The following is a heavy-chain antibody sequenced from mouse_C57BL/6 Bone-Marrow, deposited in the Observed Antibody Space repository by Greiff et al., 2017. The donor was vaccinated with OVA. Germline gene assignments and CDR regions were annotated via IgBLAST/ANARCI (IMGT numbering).Heavy chain of an antibody. D-gene: IGHD2-4*01. CDR1: GFSFNTYA. J-gene: IGHJ1*03. CDR3: VRTEGYDYDKDWYFDV. CDR2: IRSKSNNYAT. Sequence: EVQVVESGGGLVQPKGSLKLSCAASGFSFNTYAMNWVRQAPGKGLEWVARIRSKSNNYATYYADSVKDRFTISRDDSESMLYLQMNNLKTEDTAMYYCVRTEGYDYDKDWYFDVWGTGTTVTVSS. V-gene: IGHV10-1*01.